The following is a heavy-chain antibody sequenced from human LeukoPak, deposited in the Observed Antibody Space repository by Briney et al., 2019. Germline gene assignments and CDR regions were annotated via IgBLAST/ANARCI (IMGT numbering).Heavy chain of an antibody. D-gene: IGHD3-22*01. V-gene: IGHV3-33*03. CDR1: GFTFSTYG. J-gene: IGHJ4*02. CDR2: IWYDGSNK. CDR3: ARPYYDDSPTD. Sequence: PGGSLRLSCEASGFTFSTYGMHWVRQAPGKGLEWVAVIWYDGSNKNYADSVKGRFTISRYNAKDSLYLQLNSLRTEDTAIYYCARPYYDDSPTDWGQGTLVTVSS.